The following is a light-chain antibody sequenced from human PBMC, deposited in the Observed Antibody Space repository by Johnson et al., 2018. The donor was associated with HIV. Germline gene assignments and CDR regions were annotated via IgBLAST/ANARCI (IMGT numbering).Light chain of an antibody. CDR2: ENN. V-gene: IGLV1-51*02. CDR1: SSNIGNNY. J-gene: IGLJ1*01. CDR3: GTWDSSLSADG. Sequence: QSVLTQPPSVSAAPGQKVTISCSGSSSNIGNNYVSWYQQLPGTAPKLLIYENNKRPSGIPDRFSGSKSGTSATLGVTGLQTGDEADYYCGTWDSSLSADGFRTGTKVTVL.